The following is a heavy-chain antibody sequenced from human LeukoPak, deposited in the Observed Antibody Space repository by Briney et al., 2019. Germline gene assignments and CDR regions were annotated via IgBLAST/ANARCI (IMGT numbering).Heavy chain of an antibody. CDR3: ARAQYYDFWSGYYSVDNYFDY. D-gene: IGHD3-3*01. CDR1: GYTFTSYG. J-gene: IGHJ4*02. CDR2: INPNSGGT. Sequence: GASVKVSCKASGYTFTSYGISWVRQAPGQGLEWMGWINPNSGGTNYAQKFQGRVTMTRDTSISTAYMELSRLRSDDTAVYYCARAQYYDFWSGYYSVDNYFDYWGQGTLVTVSS. V-gene: IGHV1-2*02.